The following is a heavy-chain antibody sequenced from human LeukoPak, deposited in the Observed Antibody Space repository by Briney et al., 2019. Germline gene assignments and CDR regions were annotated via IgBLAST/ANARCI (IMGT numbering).Heavy chain of an antibody. CDR1: GFTFSSYW. CDR2: IKQDGSEK. V-gene: IGHV3-7*01. CDR3: ARGPTHYYDSSGPKWVYFGY. Sequence: GGSLRLSCAASGFTFSSYWMSWVRQAPGKGLEWVANIKQDGSEKYYVDSVKGRFTISRDNAKNSLYLQMNSLRAEDTAVYYCARGPTHYYDSSGPKWVYFGYWGQGTLVTVSS. D-gene: IGHD3-22*01. J-gene: IGHJ4*02.